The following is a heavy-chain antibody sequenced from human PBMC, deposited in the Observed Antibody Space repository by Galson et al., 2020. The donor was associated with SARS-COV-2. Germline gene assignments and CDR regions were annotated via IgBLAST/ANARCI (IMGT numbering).Heavy chain of an antibody. CDR1: GDSIHNYY. D-gene: IGHD3-3*01. V-gene: IGHV4-4*07. CDR2: IYTSGST. Sequence: SETLSLTCTLTGDSIHNYYWTWIRQPAGKGLEWIGRIYTSGSTDYNPSLRSRVTMSMDSSKNKFSLRVTSVTAADTAVYYCETISVLGGLDNWGQGTLVTGSS. CDR3: ETISVLGGLDN. J-gene: IGHJ4*02.